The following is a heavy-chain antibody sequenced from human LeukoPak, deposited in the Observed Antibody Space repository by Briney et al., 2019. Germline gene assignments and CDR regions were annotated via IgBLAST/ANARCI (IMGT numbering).Heavy chain of an antibody. Sequence: TPSETLSLTCAVYGASFSGYYWSWLRPPPGKGLEWIGEINHSESTNYNPSLKSRVTISVDTSKSQFSLKLSSVTAADTAVYYCARGRDTNWNYALDYWGHGTLVTVSS. V-gene: IGHV4-34*01. CDR2: INHSEST. CDR3: ARGRDTNWNYALDY. CDR1: GASFSGYY. D-gene: IGHD1-7*01. J-gene: IGHJ4*01.